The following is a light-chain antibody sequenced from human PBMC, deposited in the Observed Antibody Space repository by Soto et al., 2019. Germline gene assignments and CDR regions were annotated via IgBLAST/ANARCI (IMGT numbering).Light chain of an antibody. J-gene: IGLJ3*02. CDR1: SSNIGDNY. CDR3: AAWDDSLSGWV. V-gene: IGLV1-47*02. Sequence: VVTQPPSASGTPGQRVTISCSGSSSNIGDNYVFWYQQFPGAAPKPLIFNNNQRPSGVPDRFSGAKSGTSASLSISGLRSEDEADYHCAAWDDSLSGWVFGGGTKVTVL. CDR2: NNN.